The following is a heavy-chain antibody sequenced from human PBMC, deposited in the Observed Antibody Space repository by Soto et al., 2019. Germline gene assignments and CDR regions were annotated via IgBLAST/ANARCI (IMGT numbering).Heavy chain of an antibody. V-gene: IGHV4-59*08. Sequence: SETLSLTCTVSGGSISSYYWSWIRQPPGKGLEWIGYIYYSGSTNYNPSLKSRVTISVDTSKNQFSLKLSSVTAADTAVYYCARNINYWGQGTLVTVSS. CDR2: IYYSGST. CDR1: GGSISSYY. J-gene: IGHJ4*02. CDR3: ARNINY.